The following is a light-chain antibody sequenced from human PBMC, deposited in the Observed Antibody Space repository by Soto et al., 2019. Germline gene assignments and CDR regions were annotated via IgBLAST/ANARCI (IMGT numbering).Light chain of an antibody. Sequence: DIVLTQSPATLSLSPGERATLSCRASQSVSSYLAWYQQKPGQAPRLLIYDASTRATGIPARFSGSGSGTEFTLTISSLQSEDFALYYCHQYNSWPPGTFGQGTKVDIK. CDR2: DAS. V-gene: IGKV3-15*01. CDR1: QSVSSY. J-gene: IGKJ2*01. CDR3: HQYNSWPPGT.